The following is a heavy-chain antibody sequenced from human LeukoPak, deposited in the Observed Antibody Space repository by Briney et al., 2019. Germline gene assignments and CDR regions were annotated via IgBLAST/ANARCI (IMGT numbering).Heavy chain of an antibody. CDR1: GFTFSSYG. Sequence: PGRSLRLSCAASGFTFSSYGMHWVRQAPGKGLEWVAVISYDGSNKYYADSVKGRFTISRDNSKNTLYLQMNNLRAEDTAVYYCAKDLGPYDILTGCDYWGQGTLVTVSS. J-gene: IGHJ4*02. D-gene: IGHD3-9*01. CDR3: AKDLGPYDILTGCDY. CDR2: ISYDGSNK. V-gene: IGHV3-30*18.